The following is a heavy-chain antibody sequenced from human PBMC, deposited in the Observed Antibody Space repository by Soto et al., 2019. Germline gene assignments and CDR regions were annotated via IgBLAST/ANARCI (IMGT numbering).Heavy chain of an antibody. CDR3: ARGARYCSGGSFYRGHLGY. V-gene: IGHV1-8*01. CDR2: MNPTSGNT. D-gene: IGHD2-15*01. Sequence: QVQLVQSGAEVKKPGAAVKVSCKASGYTFTSYDINWVRQATGQGLEWMGWMNPTSGNTGYAQKFQGRVTMTMNTSISTAYIELSSLRSEDTAVYYCARGARYCSGGSFYRGHLGYWGQGPIVTVSS. CDR1: GYTFTSYD. J-gene: IGHJ4*02.